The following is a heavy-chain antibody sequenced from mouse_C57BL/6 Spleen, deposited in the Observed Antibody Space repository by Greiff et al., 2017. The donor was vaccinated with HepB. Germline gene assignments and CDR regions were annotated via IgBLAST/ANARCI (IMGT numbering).Heavy chain of an antibody. CDR2: INPSNGGT. D-gene: IGHD3-2*02. CDR3: ARWGAQAYYFGY. CDR1: GYTFTSYW. V-gene: IGHV1-53*01. J-gene: IGHJ2*01. Sequence: VQLQQPGPELVKPGASVKLSCKASGYTFTSYWMHWVKQRPGQGLEWIGNINPSNGGTNYNEKFKSKATLTVDKSSSTAYMQLSSLTSDDSAVYYCARWGAQAYYFGYCGQGTTLTFSS.